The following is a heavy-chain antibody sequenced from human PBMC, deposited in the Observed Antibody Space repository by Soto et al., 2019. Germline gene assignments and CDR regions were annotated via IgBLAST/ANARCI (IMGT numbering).Heavy chain of an antibody. J-gene: IGHJ5*02. D-gene: IGHD6-6*01. Sequence: QVQLVQSGAEVKKPGASVKVSCKASGYTFTSYDINWVRQATGQGLEWMGWMNPNSGNTGYAQKFQGRVTMTRNTSISTAYMELSSLRSEDTDVYYCARVIASRPYNWLDPWGQGTLVTVSS. CDR3: ARVIASRPYNWLDP. CDR1: GYTFTSYD. V-gene: IGHV1-8*01. CDR2: MNPNSGNT.